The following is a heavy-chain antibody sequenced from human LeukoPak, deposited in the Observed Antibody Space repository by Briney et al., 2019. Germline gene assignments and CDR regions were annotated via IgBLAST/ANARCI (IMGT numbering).Heavy chain of an antibody. CDR2: IYHSGYT. CDR3: ARAQWEQPFDY. Sequence: PSETLSLTCTVSGGSISSYYWGWIRQPPGMGPEWIGCIYHSGYTYYNPSLESRVAISVDTSKNQFSLILYSVTAADTAVYYCARAQWEQPFDYWGQGTLVTVSS. J-gene: IGHJ4*02. CDR1: GGSISSYY. V-gene: IGHV4-4*08. D-gene: IGHD1-26*01.